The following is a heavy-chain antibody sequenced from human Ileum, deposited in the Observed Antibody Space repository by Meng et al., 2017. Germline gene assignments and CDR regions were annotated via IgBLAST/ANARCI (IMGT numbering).Heavy chain of an antibody. Sequence: VDVGGSGGGLVTAGGSLKLSWEAFWFSFSDSSMHWVRQASGKGLEWVGHIRSKANNYATAYAASVKGRFTISRDESKNTAYLQMSSLKTEDTAVYYCTRLYSAGWGQGTLVTVSS. CDR3: TRLYSAG. J-gene: IGHJ4*02. V-gene: IGHV3-73*02. CDR2: IRSKANNYAT. D-gene: IGHD6-13*01. CDR1: WFSFSDSS.